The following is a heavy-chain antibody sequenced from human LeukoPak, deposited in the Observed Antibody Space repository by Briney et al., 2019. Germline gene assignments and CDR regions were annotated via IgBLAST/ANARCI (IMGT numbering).Heavy chain of an antibody. CDR1: GYTFTDYY. J-gene: IGHJ6*02. D-gene: IGHD5-18*01. Sequence: ASVKVSCKASGYTFTDYYMHWVRQAPGQGLEWMGWINPKTGGTHYAQRFQGRVTMTRDTSIRTAYMELSRLRSAATAVYFCARLKIQVFLDYSNYGMDVWGQGTTVTVSS. V-gene: IGHV1-2*02. CDR3: ARLKIQVFLDYSNYGMDV. CDR2: INPKTGGT.